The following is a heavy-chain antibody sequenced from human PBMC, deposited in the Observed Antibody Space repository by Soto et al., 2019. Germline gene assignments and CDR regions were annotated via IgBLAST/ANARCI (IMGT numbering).Heavy chain of an antibody. J-gene: IGHJ4*02. D-gene: IGHD6-19*01. CDR2: MNPNSGNT. CDR3: ARGVYSSGLYSVY. Sequence: QVQLVQFGPEVKKPGASVKVSCKASGYTFTSYDINWVRQATGQGLEWMGWMNPNSGNTGYAQKFQGRGTITRNTYISTGYMELSSLRSVDSAVSYCARGVYSSGLYSVYWGQGTLVTVSS. CDR1: GYTFTSYD. V-gene: IGHV1-8*01.